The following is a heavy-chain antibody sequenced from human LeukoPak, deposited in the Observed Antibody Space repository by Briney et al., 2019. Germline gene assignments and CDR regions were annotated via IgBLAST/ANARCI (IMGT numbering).Heavy chain of an antibody. CDR1: GFTLSSYA. CDR2: ISSSGFST. V-gene: IGHV3-23*01. D-gene: IGHD5-18*01. J-gene: IGHJ4*02. Sequence: GGSLRLSCAASGFTLSSYAMSWVRQAPGKGLEWVSGISSSGFSTYYADSVKGRFTISRDTSKNTLYLQMNSLRAEDTAVYYCATSRGYSSVTGFDYWGQGTLVTVSS. CDR3: ATSRGYSSVTGFDY.